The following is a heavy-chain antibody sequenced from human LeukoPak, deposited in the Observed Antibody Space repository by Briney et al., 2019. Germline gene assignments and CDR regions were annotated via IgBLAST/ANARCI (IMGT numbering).Heavy chain of an antibody. CDR1: GYTFTGYN. Sequence: GASVKVSCKASGYTFTGYNMNWVRQASGQGLEWMGWINPNSGDTNYAQKLQGRVTMTTDTSTSTAYMELRSLRSDDTAVYYCARLVTMIVVVIPTPSYYYYMDVWGKGTTVTISS. CDR3: ARLVTMIVVVIPTPSYYYYMDV. J-gene: IGHJ6*03. CDR2: INPNSGDT. D-gene: IGHD3-22*01. V-gene: IGHV1-18*04.